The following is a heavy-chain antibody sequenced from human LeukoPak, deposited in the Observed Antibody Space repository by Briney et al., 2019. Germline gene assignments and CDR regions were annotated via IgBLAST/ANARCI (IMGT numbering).Heavy chain of an antibody. CDR2: IYYSGRP. CDR3: ARDIRPYDWFDP. D-gene: IGHD2-2*02. Sequence: SETLSLTCTVSGGSISSGGYYWSWIRQHPGKGLEWIGYIYYSGRPYYSPSIKSRVTISVDTSKNQFSLNLTSVTAEDTAVYYCARDIRPYDWFDPWGQGTLVTVSS. V-gene: IGHV4-31*03. CDR1: GGSISSGGYY. J-gene: IGHJ5*02.